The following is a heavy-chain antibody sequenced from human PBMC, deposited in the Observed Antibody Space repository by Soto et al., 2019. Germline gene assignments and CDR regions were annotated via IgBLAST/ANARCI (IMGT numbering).Heavy chain of an antibody. CDR2: AHHSGRT. CDR3: ARSEATALDY. J-gene: IGHJ4*02. CDR1: GDSMISSNW. Sequence: PSETLSLTCTVSGDSMISSNWWNWVRQPPGKGLEWIGEAHHSGRTNYNPSLKSRVTISVDRSQNRFSLKLSSVTAADTAVYYCARSEATALDYWGQGTLVTVSS. V-gene: IGHV4-4*02.